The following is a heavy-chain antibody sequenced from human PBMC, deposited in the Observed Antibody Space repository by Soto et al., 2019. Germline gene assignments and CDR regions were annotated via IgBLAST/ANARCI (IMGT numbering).Heavy chain of an antibody. J-gene: IGHJ6*02. V-gene: IGHV3-30*03. CDR3: AIDGSGIVLRVYAPFGMDV. CDR1: GFTFSSYG. D-gene: IGHD2-8*01. CDR2: ISYDGSNK. Sequence: QVQLVESGGGVVQPGRSLRLSCAASGFTFSSYGMHWVRQAPGKGLEWVAVISYDGSNKYYADSVKGRFTISRDNSKNTHYMQMNSLRAEDTAVYYSAIDGSGIVLRVYAPFGMDVWGQGTTVTVSS.